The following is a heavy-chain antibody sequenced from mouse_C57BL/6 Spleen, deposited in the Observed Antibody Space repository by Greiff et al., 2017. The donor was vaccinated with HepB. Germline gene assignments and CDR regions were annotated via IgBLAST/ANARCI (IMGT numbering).Heavy chain of an antibody. V-gene: IGHV3-5*01. CDR1: GISITTGNYR. CDR3: ARGRGDYFDY. J-gene: IGHJ2*01. Sequence: DVKLQESGPGLVKPSQTVFLTCTVTGISITTGNYRWSWIRQFPGNKLEWIGYIYYSGTITYNPSLTSRTTITRDTPKNQFFLEMNSLTAEDTATYYVARGRGDYFDYWGQGTTLTVSS. CDR2: IYYSGTI. D-gene: IGHD3-3*01.